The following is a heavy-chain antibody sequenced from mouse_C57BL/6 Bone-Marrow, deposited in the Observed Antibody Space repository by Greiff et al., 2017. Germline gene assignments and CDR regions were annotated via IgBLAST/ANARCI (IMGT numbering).Heavy chain of an antibody. V-gene: IGHV1-64*01. CDR2: IHPNSGST. CDR3: ARSLTGTDY. J-gene: IGHJ2*01. Sequence: QVQLQQPGAELVKPGASVKLSCKASGYTFTSYWMHWVKQRPGQGLEWIGMIHPNSGSTNYNEKFKSKATLTVDKSSSTAYMQLSSLTSGDSAVYYCARSLTGTDYWGQGTTLTVSS. CDR1: GYTFTSYW. D-gene: IGHD4-1*01.